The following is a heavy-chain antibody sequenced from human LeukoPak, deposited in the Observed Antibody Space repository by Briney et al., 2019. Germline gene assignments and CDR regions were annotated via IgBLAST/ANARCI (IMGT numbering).Heavy chain of an antibody. J-gene: IGHJ4*02. CDR2: IYYSGST. Sequence: PSETLSLTCTVSGGSISSSSYYWGWIRQPPGKGLEWIGSIYYSGSTYYNPSLKSRVTISVDTSKNQFSLKLSSVTAADTAVYYCAREGRNYDYVWGSYRSLGYWGQGTLVTVSS. CDR3: AREGRNYDYVWGSYRSLGY. D-gene: IGHD3-16*02. CDR1: GGSISSSSYY. V-gene: IGHV4-39*07.